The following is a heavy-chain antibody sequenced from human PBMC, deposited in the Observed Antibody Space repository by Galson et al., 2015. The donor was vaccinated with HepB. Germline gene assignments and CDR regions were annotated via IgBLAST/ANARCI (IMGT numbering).Heavy chain of an antibody. CDR2: TYYRSKWYN. CDR3: ARSYVLRYFVDTPLDY. D-gene: IGHD3-9*01. Sequence: CAISGDSVSSNSAAWNWIRQSPSRGLEWLGRTYYRSKWYNDYAVSVKSRITINPDTSKNQFSLQLNSVTPEDTAVYYCARSYVLRYFVDTPLDYWGQGTLVTVSS. V-gene: IGHV6-1*01. J-gene: IGHJ4*02. CDR1: GDSVSSNSAA.